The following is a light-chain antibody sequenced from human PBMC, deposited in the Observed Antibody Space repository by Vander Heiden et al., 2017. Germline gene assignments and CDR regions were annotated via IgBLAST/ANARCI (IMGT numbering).Light chain of an antibody. CDR3: AAWDDSLRGHVL. J-gene: IGLJ2*01. Sequence: CSGSSSNIGTTTVNWYQQLQGTAPKLLIYSSNQRPSGVPDRFSGSKSGTSASLAISGLKSEDEADYYCAAWDDSLRGHVLFGGGTKLTVL. CDR2: SSN. CDR1: SSNIGTTT. V-gene: IGLV1-44*01.